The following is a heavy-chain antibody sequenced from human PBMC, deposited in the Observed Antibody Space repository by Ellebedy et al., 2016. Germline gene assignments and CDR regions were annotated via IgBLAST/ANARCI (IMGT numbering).Heavy chain of an antibody. CDR3: TTERHSYYYGMDV. Sequence: GGSLRLXXAASGFTFSNAWMNWVRQAPGKGLEWVGRIKSKTDGGTTDYAAPVKGRFTISRDDSKHTLSLQMNSLQTEDTAMYYCTTERHSYYYGMDVWGQGTTVTVSS. J-gene: IGHJ6*02. CDR1: GFTFSNAW. V-gene: IGHV3-15*07. CDR2: IKSKTDGGTT.